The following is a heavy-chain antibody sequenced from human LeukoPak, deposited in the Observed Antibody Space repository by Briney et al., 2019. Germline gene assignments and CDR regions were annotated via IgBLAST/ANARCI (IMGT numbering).Heavy chain of an antibody. CDR1: GFSFNNNA. CDR3: AKMTGSGGSRFDY. J-gene: IGHJ4*02. D-gene: IGHD2-15*01. V-gene: IGHV3-23*01. Sequence: GGSLRLSCAASGFSFNNNAMSWVRQAPGKGLEWVSAISGSGGSTYYADSVKGRFTISRDNSKSTLFLQMNSLRAEDTAVYYCAKMTGSGGSRFDYWGQGTLVTVSS. CDR2: ISGSGGST.